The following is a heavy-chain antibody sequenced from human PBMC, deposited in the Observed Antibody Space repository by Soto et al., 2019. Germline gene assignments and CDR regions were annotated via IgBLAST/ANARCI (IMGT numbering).Heavy chain of an antibody. Sequence: SETLSLTCTVSGGSISSSSYYWGWIRQPPGKGLEWIGSIYYSGSTYYNPSLKSRVTISVDTSKNQFSLKLSSVTAADTAVYYCAGSPNDFWSGYPLGNWFDHWGQGTLVTVSS. V-gene: IGHV4-39*07. CDR3: AGSPNDFWSGYPLGNWFDH. D-gene: IGHD3-3*01. CDR2: IYYSGST. CDR1: GGSISSSSYY. J-gene: IGHJ5*02.